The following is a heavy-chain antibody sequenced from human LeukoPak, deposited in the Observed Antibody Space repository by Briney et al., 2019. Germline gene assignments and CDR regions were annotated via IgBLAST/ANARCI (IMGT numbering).Heavy chain of an antibody. D-gene: IGHD1-26*01. CDR3: GRAGSHDRQTIDF. CDR1: GYTFTTYD. CDR2: LNPNSDNT. J-gene: IGHJ4*02. Sequence: ASVKVSCKTSGYTFTTYDINWVRQATGQGLEWMGWLNPNSDNTASAQSSQGRLTLTRNTSISTAYMELSSLRSEDTAIYYCGRAGSHDRQTIDFWGQGTLVNVSS. V-gene: IGHV1-8*01.